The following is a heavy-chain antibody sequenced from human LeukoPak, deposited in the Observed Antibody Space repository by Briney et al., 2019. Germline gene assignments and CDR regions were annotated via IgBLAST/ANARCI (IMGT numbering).Heavy chain of an antibody. CDR1: GFTFSTYT. CDR2: ISYDGSNK. V-gene: IGHV3-30*04. J-gene: IGHJ4*02. D-gene: IGHD3-16*02. CDR3: ARVGNYDYLWGSYRKLDY. Sequence: PGGSLRLSCAASGFTFSTYTMNWVRQAPGKGLEWVAVISYDGSNKYYADSVKGRFTISRDNSKNTLYLQMNSLRAEDTAVYYCARVGNYDYLWGSYRKLDYWGQGTLVTVSS.